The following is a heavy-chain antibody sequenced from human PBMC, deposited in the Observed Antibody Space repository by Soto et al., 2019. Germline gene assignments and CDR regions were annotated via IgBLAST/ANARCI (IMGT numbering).Heavy chain of an antibody. Sequence: DVQLVESGGGLVQPGRSLRLSCAASGFTFDDYAMHWVRQAPGKGLEWVSGISWNSGSIGYADSVKGRFTISRDNAKNSLYLQMNSLRAEDTALYYCAKEGGSAARYGMDVWGQGTTVTVSS. CDR2: ISWNSGSI. V-gene: IGHV3-9*01. J-gene: IGHJ6*02. CDR1: GFTFDDYA. CDR3: AKEGGSAARYGMDV. D-gene: IGHD3-10*01.